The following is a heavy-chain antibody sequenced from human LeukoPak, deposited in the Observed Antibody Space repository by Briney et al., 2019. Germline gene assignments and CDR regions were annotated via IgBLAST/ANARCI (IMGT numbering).Heavy chain of an antibody. V-gene: IGHV4-59*08. CDR1: GGSFSSYY. CDR3: ARHSSRAAKPPGFHP. Sequence: SETLSLTCTVSGGSFSSYYWSWIRQPPGKGLEWIGYIYYHVTSKHNPPLKRRVTISVDTSKNQFSLKLSSVTAPDTAVYYCARHSSRAAKPPGFHPGGQGTLVTVSS. J-gene: IGHJ5*02. CDR2: IYYHVTS. D-gene: IGHD2-15*01.